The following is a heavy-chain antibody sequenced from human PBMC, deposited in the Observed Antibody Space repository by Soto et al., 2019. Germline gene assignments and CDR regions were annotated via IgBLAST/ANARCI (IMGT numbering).Heavy chain of an antibody. CDR1: GFTFSSYG. Sequence: PGGSLRLSCAASGFTFSSYGMHWVRQAPGKGLEWVAVISYDGSNKYYADSVKGRFTISRDNSKNTLYLQMNSLRAEDTAVYYCARGNWNYGLRFLSLSVSIAYWGQGTLVTVSS. J-gene: IGHJ4*02. V-gene: IGHV3-30*03. CDR3: ARGNWNYGLRFLSLSVSIAY. D-gene: IGHD1-7*01. CDR2: ISYDGSNK.